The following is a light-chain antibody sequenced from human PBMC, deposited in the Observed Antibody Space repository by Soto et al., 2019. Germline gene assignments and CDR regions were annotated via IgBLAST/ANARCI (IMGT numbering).Light chain of an antibody. J-gene: IGKJ4*01. CDR2: LGS. V-gene: IGKV2-28*01. CDR3: MQDLQSPLT. Sequence: DIVMTQSPLSLPVTPGEPASISCRSSQSLLDSSGYNYLDWYLQKPGQPPQLLIYLGSKRAPGAPDRFSGCGCGTEFTLKISRVEAVDGVIAYGMQDLQSPLTFGGGTKVEIK. CDR1: QSLLDSSGYNY.